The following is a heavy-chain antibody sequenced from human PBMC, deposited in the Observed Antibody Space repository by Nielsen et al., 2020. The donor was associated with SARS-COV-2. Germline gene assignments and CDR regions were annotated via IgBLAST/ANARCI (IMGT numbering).Heavy chain of an antibody. Sequence: ESLNLSCASSGFTFSGSAMHWVRQASGKGLVWVGRIRSYANGYATAYAASVKGRFTISRDDSKNTAYLQMNSLKTEDTAVYYCSSPTVAYWGQGILVTV. CDR2: IRSYANGYAT. D-gene: IGHD4-23*01. CDR1: GFTFSGSA. CDR3: SSPTVAY. J-gene: IGHJ4*02. V-gene: IGHV3-73*01.